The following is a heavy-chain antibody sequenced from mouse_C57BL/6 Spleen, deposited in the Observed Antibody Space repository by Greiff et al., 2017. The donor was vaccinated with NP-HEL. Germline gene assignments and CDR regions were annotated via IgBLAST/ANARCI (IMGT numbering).Heavy chain of an antibody. CDR1: GFSLTSYG. Sequence: QVQLQQSGPGLVQPSQSLSITCTVSGFSLTSYGVHWVRQSPGKGLEWLGVIWRGGSTDYNAAFMSRLSITKDNSKSQVLFKTNRLHADDTAIYYCAKELGPHYYAMDYWGQGTSVTVSS. CDR2: IWRGGST. J-gene: IGHJ4*01. D-gene: IGHD4-1*01. CDR3: AKELGPHYYAMDY. V-gene: IGHV2-5*01.